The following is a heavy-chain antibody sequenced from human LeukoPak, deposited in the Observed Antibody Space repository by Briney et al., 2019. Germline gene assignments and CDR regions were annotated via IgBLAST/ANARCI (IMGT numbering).Heavy chain of an antibody. Sequence: GGSLRLSCAASGFTFTSYDMNWVRQAPGKGLEWVSYISSSGGTIYYTDSVKGRFTISRDNAKNSLYLQMNSLRAEDTAVYYCARGSARSLAVAVYQLEYWGQGTLVTVSS. J-gene: IGHJ4*02. CDR3: ARGSARSLAVAVYQLEY. D-gene: IGHD6-19*01. CDR1: GFTFTSYD. V-gene: IGHV3-48*03. CDR2: ISSSGGTI.